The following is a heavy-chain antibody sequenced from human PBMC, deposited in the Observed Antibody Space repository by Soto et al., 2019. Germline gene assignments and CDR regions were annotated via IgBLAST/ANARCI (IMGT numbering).Heavy chain of an antibody. Sequence: QVQLVQSGAEVKKPGASVKVSCKASGYTFSSFGINWVRQAPGQGLEWVGWVSVYNDDTKYAQNFQGRVSLTTDTSTSTTYMEVGSLRSDDTAVYDCARTCRSGGSCYHEYWGEGTLVTVSS. V-gene: IGHV1-18*01. CDR2: VSVYNDDT. J-gene: IGHJ4*02. CDR1: GYTFSSFG. D-gene: IGHD2-15*01. CDR3: ARTCRSGGSCYHEY.